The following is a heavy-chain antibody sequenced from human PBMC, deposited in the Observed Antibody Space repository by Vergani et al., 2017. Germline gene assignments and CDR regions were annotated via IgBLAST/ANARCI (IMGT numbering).Heavy chain of an antibody. J-gene: IGHJ4*02. CDR1: GFSLSTSGMC. D-gene: IGHD3-10*01. V-gene: IGHV2-70*01. CDR3: ARTQNYGSGSYYDLDY. CDR2: IVWDDDK. Sequence: QVTLRESGPALVKPTQTLTLTCTFSGFSLSTSGMCVSWIRQPPGKALEWLALIVWDDDKYYSTSLKTRLTISKDTSKNQVVLTMTNMDPVDTATYYCARTQNYGSGSYYDLDYWGQGTLVTVAS.